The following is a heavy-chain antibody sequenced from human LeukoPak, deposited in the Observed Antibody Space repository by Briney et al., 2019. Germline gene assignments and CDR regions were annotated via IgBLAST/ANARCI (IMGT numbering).Heavy chain of an antibody. J-gene: IGHJ3*02. CDR3: ARGPYGDSAFDI. V-gene: IGHV3-21*01. Sequence: GGSLRLSCAASGFTFSSYSMNWVRQAPGKGLEWVSSISSSSSYIYYADSVEGRFTISRDNAKNSLYLQMNRMSGEDTAVNECARGPYGDSAFDIWGQGTMVTVSS. D-gene: IGHD4-17*01. CDR1: GFTFSSYS. CDR2: ISSSSSYI.